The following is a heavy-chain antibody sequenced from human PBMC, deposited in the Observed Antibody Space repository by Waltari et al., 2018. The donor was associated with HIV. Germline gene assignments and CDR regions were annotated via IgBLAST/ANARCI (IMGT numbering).Heavy chain of an antibody. Sequence: EVQLVESGGGLVQPGGSLSLSCAASGFTFRLSCMSWVRQAPGKGLEWVANIKQDGSEKHYVDSVKGRFTISRDNAKKSLYLQMNSLRAEDTAVYYCARMGLMMYAIGAFDIWGQGTMVTVSS. D-gene: IGHD2-8*01. J-gene: IGHJ3*02. CDR1: GFTFRLSC. CDR2: IKQDGSEK. CDR3: ARMGLMMYAIGAFDI. V-gene: IGHV3-7*01.